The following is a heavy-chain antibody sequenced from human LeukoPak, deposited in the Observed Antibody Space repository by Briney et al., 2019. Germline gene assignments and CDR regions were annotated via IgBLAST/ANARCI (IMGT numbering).Heavy chain of an antibody. V-gene: IGHV3-23*01. CDR2: ISASGGNT. CDR1: GFTFSSYA. J-gene: IGHJ4*02. CDR3: ARDSDLDY. D-gene: IGHD2-21*01. Sequence: GGSLRLSCAASGFTFSSYAMSWVRQAPGKGLEWVSVISASGGNTYYADSVKGRFTISRDNSKNTLYLQMNSLRAEDTAVYYCARDSDLDYWGQGTLVTVSS.